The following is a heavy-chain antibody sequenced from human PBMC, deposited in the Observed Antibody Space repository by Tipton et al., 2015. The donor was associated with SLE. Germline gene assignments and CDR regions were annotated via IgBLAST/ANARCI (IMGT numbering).Heavy chain of an antibody. J-gene: IGHJ4*02. Sequence: QLVQSGAEVKEPGASVKVPCKASGYTFINYGITWVRQAPGQGLEWMGWISAYNFNTRYAQNVHDRVTMTADTSTRTAYMELRSLRSDDTAVYYCAISQGGTGFDYWGQGTLVTVSS. D-gene: IGHD1/OR15-1a*01. CDR2: ISAYNFNT. V-gene: IGHV1-18*01. CDR3: AISQGGTGFDY. CDR1: GYTFINYG.